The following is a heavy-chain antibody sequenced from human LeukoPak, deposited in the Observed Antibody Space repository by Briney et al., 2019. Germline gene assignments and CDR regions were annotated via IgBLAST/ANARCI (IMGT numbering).Heavy chain of an antibody. D-gene: IGHD6-19*01. CDR1: GFTFSSNW. CDR2: IKPDGTEK. CDR3: AREVAVAFDY. V-gene: IGHV3-7*01. Sequence: GGSLRLSCAASGFTFSSNWMTWVRQAPGKGLEWVAKIKPDGTEKYYVDSVKGRFTISRDNAKNSLYLQMNSLRAEDTAMYYCAREVAVAFDYWGQGTLVTVSS. J-gene: IGHJ4*02.